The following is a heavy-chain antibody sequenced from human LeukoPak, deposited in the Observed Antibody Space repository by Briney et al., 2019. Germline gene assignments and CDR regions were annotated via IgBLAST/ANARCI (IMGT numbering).Heavy chain of an antibody. CDR1: GFTFSSYS. CDR2: ISSSSSYI. Sequence: GGSLRLSCAASGFTFSSYSMNWVRQAPGKGLEWVSSISSSSSYIYYADSVKGRFTISRDNAKHSLYLQMNSLRAEDTAVYYCATYCSSTSCYAFDIWGQGTMVTVSS. J-gene: IGHJ3*02. D-gene: IGHD2-2*01. V-gene: IGHV3-21*01. CDR3: ATYCSSTSCYAFDI.